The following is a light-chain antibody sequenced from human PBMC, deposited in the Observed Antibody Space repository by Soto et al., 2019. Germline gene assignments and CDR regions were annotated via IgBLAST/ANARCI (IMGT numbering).Light chain of an antibody. Sequence: QSALTQPASVSGSPGQSITISCTGTSSDVGAYDYVSWYQQHPGKAPKFILYEVSNRPSGLSNRFSGSKSGNTASLTISGLQAEDEADYYCSSYTTSNTWVFGGGTKRPS. J-gene: IGLJ3*02. V-gene: IGLV2-14*01. CDR2: EVS. CDR3: SSYTTSNTWV. CDR1: SSDVGAYDY.